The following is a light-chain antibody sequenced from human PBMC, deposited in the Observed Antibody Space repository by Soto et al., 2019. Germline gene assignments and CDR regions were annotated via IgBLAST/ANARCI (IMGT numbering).Light chain of an antibody. CDR1: QTISSW. J-gene: IGKJ1*01. Sequence: DIHMTLSASTLSGSVGYRVTIICRASQTISSWLAWYQQKPGKAPKLLIYKASTLKSGVPSRFSGSGYGTEFNLTISSLQTDDFGTYYCQEYNSYTGTFGPGTKVDIK. CDR2: KAS. V-gene: IGKV1-5*03. CDR3: QEYNSYTGT.